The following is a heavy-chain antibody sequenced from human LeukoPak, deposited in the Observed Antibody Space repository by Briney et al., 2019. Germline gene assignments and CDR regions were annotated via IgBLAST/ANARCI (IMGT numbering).Heavy chain of an antibody. Sequence: ASVKVSCKASGYTFTSYGISWVRQAPGQGLEWMGWINPDRGHTEYAQCFQGRVTMTTDKSINTAYMELNRLTSDDTAVYYCARDFSETSGFDHWGQGTLVTVSS. D-gene: IGHD1-7*01. V-gene: IGHV1-18*01. CDR2: INPDRGHT. J-gene: IGHJ4*02. CDR3: ARDFSETSGFDH. CDR1: GYTFTSYG.